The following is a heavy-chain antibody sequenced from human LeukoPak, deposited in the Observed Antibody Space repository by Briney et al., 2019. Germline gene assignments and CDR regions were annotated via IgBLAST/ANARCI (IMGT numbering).Heavy chain of an antibody. V-gene: IGHV3-53*01. CDR1: GFTVSSNQ. CDR3: VQIPGGGY. CDR2: IYGSGST. D-gene: IGHD5-24*01. Sequence: PGGFLRLSCAASGFTVSSNQITWVRQAPGKGLEWVSIIYGSGSTYYADSVKGRFTISRDNSKNMVYLQLNSLRAEDTAIFYCVQIPGGGYWGQGTLVTVSS. J-gene: IGHJ4*02.